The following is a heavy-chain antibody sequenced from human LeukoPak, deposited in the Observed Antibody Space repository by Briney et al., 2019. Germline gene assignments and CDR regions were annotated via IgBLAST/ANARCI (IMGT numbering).Heavy chain of an antibody. CDR1: GFTVSSNY. V-gene: IGHV3-66*01. CDR2: IYSGGST. CDR3: AKGYYASGSYGWFDY. D-gene: IGHD3-10*01. Sequence: GGSLRLSCAASGFTVSSNYMSWVRQAPGKGLEWVSVIYSGGSTYYADSVKGRFTISRDNSKNSLFLQMNSLRAEDTAVYYCAKGYYASGSYGWFDYWGQGTLVTVSS. J-gene: IGHJ4*02.